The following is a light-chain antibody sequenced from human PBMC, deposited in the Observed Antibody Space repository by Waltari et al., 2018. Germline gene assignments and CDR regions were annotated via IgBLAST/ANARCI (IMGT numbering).Light chain of an antibody. J-gene: IGLJ1*01. V-gene: IGLV2-14*01. CDR1: NSDVGVYKY. Sequence: QSALTQPASVSGSPGQSITISCTGTNSDVGVYKYVSWYQQHPGKAPKLMIYDVNKRPSGVSDRFSGSKSGTTASLTISGLQAEDEADYYCSSYTSSYTYVFGTGTKVTVL. CDR2: DVN. CDR3: SSYTSSYTYV.